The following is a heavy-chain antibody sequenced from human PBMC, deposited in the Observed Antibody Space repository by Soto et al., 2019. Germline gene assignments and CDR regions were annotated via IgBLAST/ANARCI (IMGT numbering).Heavy chain of an antibody. CDR3: ARTTGLRGPYGMDV. Sequence: TLSLTCHVSGASISSYYWTWIRQSPGKGLEWIGCAYDSWSTHYNPSLESRVTMSVDSSKNQFSLKLTSVTAADTAVYYCARTTGLRGPYGMDVWGQGTTVTVSS. CDR1: GASISSYY. D-gene: IGHD3-10*01. J-gene: IGHJ6*02. CDR2: AYDSWST. V-gene: IGHV4-59*01.